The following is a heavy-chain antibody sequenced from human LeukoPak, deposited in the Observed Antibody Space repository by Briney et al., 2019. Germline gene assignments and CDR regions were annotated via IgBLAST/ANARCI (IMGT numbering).Heavy chain of an antibody. Sequence: GASLRLSCAASGFTFSSYEMNWVRQAPGKGLEWVSYISSSGSTIYYADSVKGRFTISRDNAKNSLYLQMNSLRAEDTAVYYCARGQQGSSWYYFDYWGQGTLVTVSS. D-gene: IGHD6-13*01. CDR2: ISSSGSTI. V-gene: IGHV3-48*03. CDR3: ARGQQGSSWYYFDY. J-gene: IGHJ4*02. CDR1: GFTFSSYE.